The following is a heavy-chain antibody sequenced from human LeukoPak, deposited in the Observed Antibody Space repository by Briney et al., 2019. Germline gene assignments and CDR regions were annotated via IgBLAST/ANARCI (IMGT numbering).Heavy chain of an antibody. CDR2: INWDGGST. D-gene: IGHD4-17*01. CDR1: GFTFEHVG. CDR3: AKDPYGDYYFDY. J-gene: IGHJ4*02. Sequence: GGSLRLSCAASGFTFEHVGMSWVRQVPGKGLEWVSGINWDGGSTGYADSVKGRFTISRDNSKNTLHLQMNSLRAEDTAVYYCAKDPYGDYYFDYWGQGTLVTVSS. V-gene: IGHV3-20*04.